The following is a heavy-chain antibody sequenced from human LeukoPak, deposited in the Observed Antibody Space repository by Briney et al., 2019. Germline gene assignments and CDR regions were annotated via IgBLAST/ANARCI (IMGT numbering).Heavy chain of an antibody. D-gene: IGHD2-21*02. V-gene: IGHV3-53*01. CDR3: ARDENPAIDYYYGMGV. CDR1: GFTVSSNY. CDR2: IYSGGST. Sequence: GGSLRLSCAASGFTVSSNYMSWVRQAPGKGLEWVSVIYSGGSTYYADSVKGRFTISRDNSKNTLYLQVNSLRAEDTAVYYCARDENPAIDYYYGMGVWGQGTTVTVSS. J-gene: IGHJ6*02.